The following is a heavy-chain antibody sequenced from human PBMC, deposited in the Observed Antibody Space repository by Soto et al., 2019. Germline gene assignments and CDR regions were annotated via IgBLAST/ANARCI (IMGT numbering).Heavy chain of an antibody. CDR2: IYYSGST. Sequence: QVQLQESGPGLVKPSETLSLTCTVSGGSISSYYWSWIRQPPGKGLEWIGYIYYSGSTNYNPSLKSRVTISVDTSKNQFSLKLSSVTAADTAVYYCARSPRGAFDIWGQGTMVTVSS. J-gene: IGHJ3*02. CDR1: GGSISSYY. CDR3: ARSPRGAFDI. V-gene: IGHV4-59*01.